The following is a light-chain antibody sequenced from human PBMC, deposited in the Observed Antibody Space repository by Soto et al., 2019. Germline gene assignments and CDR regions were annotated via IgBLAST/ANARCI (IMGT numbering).Light chain of an antibody. Sequence: EIVLTQSPGTLSLSPGERATLSCRASQSISSSYLAWYQQKPGQASRLLVYGASSRATGIPDRFSGSGSGTDFTLTISRLEPEDIAVYYCQQYGSSRFTFGPGTKVDIK. CDR2: GAS. J-gene: IGKJ3*01. V-gene: IGKV3-20*01. CDR1: QSISSSY. CDR3: QQYGSSRFT.